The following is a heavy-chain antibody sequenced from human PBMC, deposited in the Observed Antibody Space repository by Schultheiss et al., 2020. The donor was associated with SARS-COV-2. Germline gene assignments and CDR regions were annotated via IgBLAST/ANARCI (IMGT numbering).Heavy chain of an antibody. CDR1: GFTFSSYA. D-gene: IGHD3-3*01. V-gene: IGHV3-30*01. CDR2: ISYDGSNK. Sequence: GGSLRLSCAASGFTFSSYAMHWVHQAPGKGLEWVAVISYDGSNKYYADSVKGRFTISRDNSKNTLYLQMNSLRAEDTAVYYCASLMIPAQRLVHDYWGQGTLVTVSS. CDR3: ASLMIPAQRLVHDY. J-gene: IGHJ4*02.